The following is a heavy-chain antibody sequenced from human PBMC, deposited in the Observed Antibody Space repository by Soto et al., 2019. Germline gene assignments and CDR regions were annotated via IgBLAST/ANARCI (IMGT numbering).Heavy chain of an antibody. CDR3: ASHPSDYYYDGMDV. CDR2: IIPIFGTA. J-gene: IGHJ6*02. D-gene: IGHD2-2*01. Sequence: QVQLVQSGAEVKKPGSSVKVSCKASGGTFSSYAISWVRQAPGQGLEWMGGIIPIFGTANYAQKFQGRVTITADEATSTAYMELSRLRSEDTAGYDCASHPSDYYYDGMDVWGQGTTVTVSS. CDR1: GGTFSSYA. V-gene: IGHV1-69*12.